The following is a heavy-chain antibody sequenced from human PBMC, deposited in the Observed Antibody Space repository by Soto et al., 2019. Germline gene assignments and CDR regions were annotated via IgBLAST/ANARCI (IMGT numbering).Heavy chain of an antibody. J-gene: IGHJ6*02. V-gene: IGHV1-69*06. CDR2: IIPIFGTA. Sequence: QVQLVQSGAEVKKPGSSVKVSCKASGGTFSSYAISWVRQAPGQGLEWMGGIIPIFGTANYAQKFQGRVTLTADKSTSTAYMELSSLRSEDTAVYYCARDNSYCTNGVCYTDYYYGMDVWGQGTTVTVSS. D-gene: IGHD2-8*01. CDR3: ARDNSYCTNGVCYTDYYYGMDV. CDR1: GGTFSSYA.